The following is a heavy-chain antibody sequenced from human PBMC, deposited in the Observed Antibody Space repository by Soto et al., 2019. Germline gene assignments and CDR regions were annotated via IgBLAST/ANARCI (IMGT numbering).Heavy chain of an antibody. Sequence: GGSLRLSCAASGFTLSNAWMSWVRQAPGKGLEWVGRIKSKTDGGTTDYAAPVKGRFTISRDDSKNTLYLQMNSLKTEDTAVYYCTTAWGSYGPEYFQHWGQGTLVTVS. J-gene: IGHJ1*01. CDR3: TTAWGSYGPEYFQH. D-gene: IGHD5-18*01. CDR1: GFTLSNAW. V-gene: IGHV3-15*01. CDR2: IKSKTDGGTT.